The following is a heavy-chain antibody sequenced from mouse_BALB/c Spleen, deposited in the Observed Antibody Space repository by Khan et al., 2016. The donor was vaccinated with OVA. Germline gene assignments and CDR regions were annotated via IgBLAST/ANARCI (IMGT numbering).Heavy chain of an antibody. D-gene: IGHD2-12*01. CDR2: IYPGSGST. CDR1: GYTFTSYW. Sequence: LQQPGSELVRPGASVKLSCKASGYTFTSYWMHWVKQRPGQGLEWIGDIYPGSGSTNYDEKFKSKATLTVDTSSSTAYMQLSSLTSEDSAVYYFTRWSYWLAYWGQGTLVTVSA. J-gene: IGHJ3*01. CDR3: TRWSYWLAY. V-gene: IGHV1S22*01.